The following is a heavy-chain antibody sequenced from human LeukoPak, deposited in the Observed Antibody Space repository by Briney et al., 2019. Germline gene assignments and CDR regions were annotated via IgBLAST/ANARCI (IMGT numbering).Heavy chain of an antibody. Sequence: GGSLRLSCAASGFTFSDYYMSWIRQAPGKGLEWVSYISSSGSTIYYADSVKGRFTISRDNAKNSLYLQMNSLRAEDTAVYYCARDPLYFVVVPAAIRYWYFDLWGRGTLVTVSS. D-gene: IGHD2-2*02. CDR3: ARDPLYFVVVPAAIRYWYFDL. CDR2: ISSSGSTI. CDR1: GFTFSDYY. J-gene: IGHJ2*01. V-gene: IGHV3-11*04.